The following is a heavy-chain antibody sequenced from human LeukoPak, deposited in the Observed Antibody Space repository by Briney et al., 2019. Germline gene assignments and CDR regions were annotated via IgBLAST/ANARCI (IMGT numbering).Heavy chain of an antibody. Sequence: GGSLRLSCAASGFTVSSNYMSWVRQAPGKGLEWVSVIYSGGSTYYADSVKGRFTISRGNSKNTLYLQMNSLRAEDTAVYYCARDFSGRGDAFDIWGQGTMVTVSS. D-gene: IGHD1-26*01. CDR1: GFTVSSNY. CDR2: IYSGGST. J-gene: IGHJ3*02. V-gene: IGHV3-53*01. CDR3: ARDFSGRGDAFDI.